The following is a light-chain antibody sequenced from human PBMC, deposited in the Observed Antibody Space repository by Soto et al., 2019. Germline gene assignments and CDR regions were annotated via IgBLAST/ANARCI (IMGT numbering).Light chain of an antibody. CDR2: LNSDGSH. CDR3: QTWSTDIRV. CDR1: SGYNSYA. J-gene: IGLJ3*02. Sequence: QPVLTQPPSASASLGASVKLTCTLSSGYNSYAIAWHQQQPEKGPRYLMKLNSDGSHSKGDGIPDRFSGSSSGAERYLTISSLPSEDEAYYYCQTWSTDIRVFGGGTKLTVL. V-gene: IGLV4-69*01.